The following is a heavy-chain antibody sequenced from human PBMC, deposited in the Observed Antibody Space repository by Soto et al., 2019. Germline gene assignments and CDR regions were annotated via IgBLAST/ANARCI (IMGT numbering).Heavy chain of an antibody. CDR2: ISGSGGST. V-gene: IGHV3-23*01. CDR3: AEDLGRLVYYFDY. D-gene: IGHD2-8*02. J-gene: IGHJ4*02. CDR1: GFTFSSYA. Sequence: EVQLLESGGGLVQPGGSLRLSCAASGFTFSSYAMSWVRQAPGKGLEWVSAISGSGGSTYYADSVKGRFTISRDNSKNTLYLQMNSLRAEDTAVYYCAEDLGRLVYYFDYWGQGTLVTVSS.